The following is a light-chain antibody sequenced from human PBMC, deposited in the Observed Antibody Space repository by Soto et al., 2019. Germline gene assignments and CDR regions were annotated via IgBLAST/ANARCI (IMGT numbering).Light chain of an antibody. CDR3: QQYDNHPPGALT. CDR2: DAY. CDR1: QYISNY. J-gene: IGKJ4*01. Sequence: DIQMTQSPSSLYASVGDRVTITCQARQYISNYLNWYQQKPGKAPKLLIYDAYNLDTGVQSRFSGSVSGTDFSFTIRRLQPEEIATYYCQQYDNHPPGALTFGGGTNVEIK. V-gene: IGKV1-33*01.